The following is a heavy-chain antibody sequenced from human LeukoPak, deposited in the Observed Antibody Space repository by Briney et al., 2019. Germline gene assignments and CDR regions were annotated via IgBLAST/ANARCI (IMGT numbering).Heavy chain of an antibody. V-gene: IGHV1-8*01. J-gene: IGHJ4*02. CDR2: MSPNSGNT. CDR3: ATALRFLEWLPPGAFDY. Sequence: ASVKVSCKASGYTFTSYDISWVRQATGQGLEWMGWMSPNSGNTGYAQKFQGRVIMTRNTSISTAYMELSSLRSEDTAVYYCATALRFLEWLPPGAFDYWGQGTLVTVSS. CDR1: GYTFTSYD. D-gene: IGHD3-3*01.